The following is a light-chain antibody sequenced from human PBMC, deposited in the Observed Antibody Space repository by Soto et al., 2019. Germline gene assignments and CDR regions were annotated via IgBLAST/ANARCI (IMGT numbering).Light chain of an antibody. CDR3: CSYAGSYTHYV. CDR1: SSDVGGYNY. J-gene: IGLJ1*01. Sequence: QSALTQPRSVSGSPGQSITISCTGTSSDVGGYNYVSWYRQHPGKAPKLMIYDVSNRPSGVPDRFSGSKSGNTASLTISGVQAEDEADYYCCSYAGSYTHYVFGTGTKVTVL. CDR2: DVS. V-gene: IGLV2-11*01.